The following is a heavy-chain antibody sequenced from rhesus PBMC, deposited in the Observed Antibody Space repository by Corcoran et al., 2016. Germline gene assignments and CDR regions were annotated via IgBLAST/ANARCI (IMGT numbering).Heavy chain of an antibody. V-gene: IGHV4-143*01. J-gene: IGHJ6*01. CDR3: ARQGYTDHLGGLDS. D-gene: IGHD2-39*02. Sequence: QVQLQESGPGLVKPSETLSLTCTVSGGSISGYHNWNWSRQAPGKGLEWIGGVYGNRANTNSNPSLKSRVTISKDTSKNQFSLRLTSVTAADTAVYYCARQGYTDHLGGLDSWGQGVVVTVSS. CDR2: VYGNRANT. CDR1: GGSISGYHN.